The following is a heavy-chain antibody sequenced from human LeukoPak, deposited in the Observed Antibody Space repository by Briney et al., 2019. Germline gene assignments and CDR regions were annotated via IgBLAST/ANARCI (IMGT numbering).Heavy chain of an antibody. V-gene: IGHV3-23*01. D-gene: IGHD5-18*01. CDR1: GFTFSSYA. CDR2: ISGSGGST. Sequence: GGSLRLSCAASGFTFSSYAMSWVRQAPGKGLEWGSAISGSGGSTYYADSVKGRFTISRDNSKNTLYLQMNSLRAEDTAVYYCAKAGRTGYSYGVFDYWGQGTLVTVSS. CDR3: AKAGRTGYSYGVFDY. J-gene: IGHJ4*02.